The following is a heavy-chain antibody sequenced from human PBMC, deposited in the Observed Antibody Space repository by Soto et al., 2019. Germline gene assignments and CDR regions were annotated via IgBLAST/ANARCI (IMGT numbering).Heavy chain of an antibody. J-gene: IGHJ4*02. Sequence: SVKVSFKASGFTFTSSAVQWVRQARGQRLEWIGWIVVGSGNTNYAQKFQERVTITRDMSTSTAYMELSSLRSEDTAVYYCAALPFIYCGGHCYTDYWGQGTLVTVSS. V-gene: IGHV1-58*01. CDR1: GFTFTSSA. D-gene: IGHD2-21*02. CDR2: IVVGSGNT. CDR3: AALPFIYCGGHCYTDY.